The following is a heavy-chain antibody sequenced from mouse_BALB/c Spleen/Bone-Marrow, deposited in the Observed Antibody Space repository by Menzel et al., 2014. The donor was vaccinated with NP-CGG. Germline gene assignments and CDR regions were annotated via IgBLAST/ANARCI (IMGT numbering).Heavy chain of an antibody. CDR1: GYTFTDYT. Sequence: QVQLQQSGAELVRPGVSVKISCKGSGYTFTDYTMHCVKQSHAKSLEWIGVISTYYGDASYNQKFKGKATMTVDKSSSTAYMELARLTSEDSAIYYCARVITTGYYGMDYWGQGTSVTVSS. V-gene: IGHV1S137*01. J-gene: IGHJ4*01. D-gene: IGHD2-4*01. CDR2: ISTYYGDA. CDR3: ARVITTGYYGMDY.